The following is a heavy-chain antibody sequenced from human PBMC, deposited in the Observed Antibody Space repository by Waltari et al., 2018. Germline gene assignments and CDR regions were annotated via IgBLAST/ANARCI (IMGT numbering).Heavy chain of an antibody. CDR2: IYPSGTT. Sequence: QVQLQESGPGLVKPSETLALRCIVSGGSISGYYWSWIRQPAGKGLEWIGRIYPSGTTNYNPSLQSRVTMSVDTSKNQFSLNLSSVTAADAAVYFCVRLAATSYFDYWGQGTLVSVSS. CDR1: GGSISGYY. CDR3: VRLAATSYFDY. V-gene: IGHV4-4*07. J-gene: IGHJ4*02. D-gene: IGHD2-15*01.